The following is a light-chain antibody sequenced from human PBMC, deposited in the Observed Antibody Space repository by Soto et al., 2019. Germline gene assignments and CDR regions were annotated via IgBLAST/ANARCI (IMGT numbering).Light chain of an antibody. CDR1: QYVVPN. Sequence: LVETQCSATLSVSKGERANLYCRGSQYVVPNVDWYQQIPGQAPRLLIYGATTRVTGIAARFSGSGSGTDFTLTISSLQPDDFATYYCQHYNCYSEAFGQGTKVDIK. CDR3: QHYNCYSEA. J-gene: IGKJ1*01. V-gene: IGKV3-15*01. CDR2: GAT.